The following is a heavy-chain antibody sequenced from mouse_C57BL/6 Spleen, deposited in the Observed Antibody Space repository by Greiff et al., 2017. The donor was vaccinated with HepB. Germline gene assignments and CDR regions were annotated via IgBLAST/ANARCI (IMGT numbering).Heavy chain of an antibody. CDR3: ATWDRVDY. Sequence: LQESGPELVKPGASVKISCKASGYAFSSSWMNWVKQRPGKGLEWIGRIYPGDGDTNYNGKFKGKATLTADKSSSTAYMQLSSLTSEDSAVYFCATWDRVDYWGQGTTLTVSS. D-gene: IGHD4-1*01. J-gene: IGHJ2*01. CDR2: IYPGDGDT. CDR1: GYAFSSSW. V-gene: IGHV1-82*01.